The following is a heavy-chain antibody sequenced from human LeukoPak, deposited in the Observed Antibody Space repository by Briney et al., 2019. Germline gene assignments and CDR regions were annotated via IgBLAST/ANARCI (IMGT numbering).Heavy chain of an antibody. V-gene: IGHV3-11*01. D-gene: IGHD6-13*01. J-gene: IGHJ5*02. CDR1: GFSFTNYL. Sequence: KSGGSLRLSCAASGFSFTNYLMTWVRQAPGEGLEWLSYIDSSGDVIYYADSVKGQFTISRDNGKNSLYLQMNSLRVEDTAVYYCAKGTHSSSWHWFDPWGQGTLVTVSS. CDR2: IDSSGDVI. CDR3: AKGTHSSSWHWFDP.